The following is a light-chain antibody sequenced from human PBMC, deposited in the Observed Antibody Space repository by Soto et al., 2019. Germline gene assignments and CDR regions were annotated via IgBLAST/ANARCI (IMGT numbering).Light chain of an antibody. CDR1: QDINNY. V-gene: IGKV1-33*01. CDR2: DAS. Sequence: DIQMTQSPSSLSASVGDRVTITCQASQDINNYLSWYQQNPGKAPKILIYDASTLKTGVPSRFSGSGSGTDFTFTISSLQPEDIATYYCQQYANLPTTFGQGTRLEIK. J-gene: IGKJ5*01. CDR3: QQYANLPTT.